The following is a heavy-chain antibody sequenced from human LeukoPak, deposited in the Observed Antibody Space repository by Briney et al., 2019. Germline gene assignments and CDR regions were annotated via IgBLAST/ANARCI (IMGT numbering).Heavy chain of an antibody. D-gene: IGHD2-21*01. Sequence: ASVKVSCQVSGYTLTELSMHWVRQAPGKGPAWMGGFDPEDGETIYAQKFQGRVTMTEDTSTDTAYMELSSLRSEDTAVYYCATVRGYYWFDPWGQGTLVTVSS. CDR1: GYTLTELS. CDR3: ATVRGYYWFDP. CDR2: FDPEDGET. J-gene: IGHJ5*02. V-gene: IGHV1-24*01.